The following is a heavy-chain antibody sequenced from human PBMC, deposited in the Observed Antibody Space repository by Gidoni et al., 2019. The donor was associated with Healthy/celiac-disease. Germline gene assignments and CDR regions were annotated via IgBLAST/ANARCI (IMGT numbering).Heavy chain of an antibody. D-gene: IGHD6-19*01. CDR3: ARDKQWHFDY. J-gene: IGHJ4*02. CDR2: ISYDGSNK. V-gene: IGHV3-30-3*01. Sequence: QVQLVESGGGVVQPGRSLRLPWAASGFTFSSSAMHWVRQAPGKGLEWVAVISYDGSNKYYADSVKGRFTISRDNSKNTLYLQMNSLRAEDTAVYYCARDKQWHFDYWGQGTLVTVSS. CDR1: GFTFSSSA.